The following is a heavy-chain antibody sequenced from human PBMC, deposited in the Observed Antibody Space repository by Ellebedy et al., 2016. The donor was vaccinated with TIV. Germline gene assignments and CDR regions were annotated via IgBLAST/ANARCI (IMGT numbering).Heavy chain of an antibody. Sequence: GGSLRLSCAASGFTFRRYWMHWVRQAPGKGLVWVSRIYNDGISTSYADSVKGRFTISRDNAKNTLYLQMNSLRAEDTAVYYCARLGLGRDAFDIWGQGTMVTVSS. CDR1: GFTFRRYW. CDR2: IYNDGIST. D-gene: IGHD3-10*01. V-gene: IGHV3-74*01. CDR3: ARLGLGRDAFDI. J-gene: IGHJ3*02.